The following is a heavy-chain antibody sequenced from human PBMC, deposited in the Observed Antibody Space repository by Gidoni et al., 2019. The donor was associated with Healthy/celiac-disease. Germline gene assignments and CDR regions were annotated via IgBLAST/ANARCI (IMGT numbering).Heavy chain of an antibody. CDR2: ISGSGGSP. Sequence: EVQLLESGGGWVQPGGSLRLSCAASGFTFSSYAMSWVRQAPGKGREWVSAISGSGGSPYYAASVKGRFTISSDNSKNTLYLQMNSLRAEDTAVYYCAGNAGIVGATKADYWGQGTLVTVSS. D-gene: IGHD1-26*01. J-gene: IGHJ4*02. CDR1: GFTFSSYA. CDR3: AGNAGIVGATKADY. V-gene: IGHV3-23*01.